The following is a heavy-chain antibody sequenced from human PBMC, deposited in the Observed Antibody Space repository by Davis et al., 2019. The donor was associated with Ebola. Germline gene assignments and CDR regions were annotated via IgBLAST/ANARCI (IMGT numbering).Heavy chain of an antibody. CDR1: VITFSSYA. J-gene: IGHJ4*02. D-gene: IGHD5-24*01. V-gene: IGHV3-21*04. Sequence: GGSLRLSCADSVITFSSYAMTWVRQAPGKGLEWVSSISSDSDYIYYADSAKGRFTISRDNAKNTLYLQMNSLRAEDTAVYYCAKDRDGYAFDYWGQGTLVTVSS. CDR2: ISSDSDYI. CDR3: AKDRDGYAFDY.